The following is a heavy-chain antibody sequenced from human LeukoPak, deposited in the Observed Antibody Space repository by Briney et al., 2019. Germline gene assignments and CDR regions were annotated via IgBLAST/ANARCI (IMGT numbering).Heavy chain of an antibody. CDR1: GGSISSGGYY. CDR2: IYYSGSA. D-gene: IGHD1-7*01. CDR3: ARDNWNYGSSMDV. V-gene: IGHV4-31*03. J-gene: IGHJ6*02. Sequence: SETLSLTCTVSGGSISSGGYYWSWIRQHPGKGLEWIGYIYYSGSAYYNPSLKSRITISVDTSKNQFSLKLNSVTAADTAVYYCARDNWNYGSSMDVWGQGTTVTVSS.